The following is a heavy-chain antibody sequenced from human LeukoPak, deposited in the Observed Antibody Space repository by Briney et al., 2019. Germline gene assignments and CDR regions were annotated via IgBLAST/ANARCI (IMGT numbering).Heavy chain of an antibody. V-gene: IGHV4-39*02. CDR2: IYYNGSQ. CDR1: WGSLCRTGYY. D-gene: IGHD1-1*01. CDR3: AGDTWNDWFDP. J-gene: IGHJ5*02. Sequence: PPETPSHTCTVSWGSLCRTGYYWGWTRQPPGKGLECIGTIYYNGSQNYNPSLKPRVTISVDTPKNHFPLRLTSVTPADPAVYYCAGDTWNDWFDPWGQGTLVTVSS.